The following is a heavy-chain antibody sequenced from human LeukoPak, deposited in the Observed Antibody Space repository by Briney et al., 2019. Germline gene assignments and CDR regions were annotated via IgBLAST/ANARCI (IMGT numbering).Heavy chain of an antibody. V-gene: IGHV5-10-1*01. D-gene: IGHD3-10*01. CDR2: IDPSDSYT. Sequence: KPGESLKISCKGSGYSFTGYWISWVRQMPGKGLEWMGRIDPSDSYTNYSPSFQGHVTISADKSISTAYLQWGSLKASDTAMYYCAKTYYGSGRTEAFDIWGQGTMVTVSS. J-gene: IGHJ3*02. CDR1: GYSFTGYW. CDR3: AKTYYGSGRTEAFDI.